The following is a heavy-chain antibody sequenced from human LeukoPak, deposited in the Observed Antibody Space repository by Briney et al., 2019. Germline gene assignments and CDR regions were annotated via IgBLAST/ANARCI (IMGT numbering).Heavy chain of an antibody. CDR2: IYTSGNT. D-gene: IGHD3-22*01. J-gene: IGHJ4*02. CDR3: ARDYYDSSGYHYYFDY. CDR1: GGSISNGNYY. V-gene: IGHV4-61*02. Sequence: SETLSLTCTVSGGSISNGNYYWSWIRQPAGKGLEWIGRIYTSGNTNYNPSLKSRVTISVDTSKNQFSLKLSSVTAADTAVYYCARDYYDSSGYHYYFDYWGQGTQVTVSS.